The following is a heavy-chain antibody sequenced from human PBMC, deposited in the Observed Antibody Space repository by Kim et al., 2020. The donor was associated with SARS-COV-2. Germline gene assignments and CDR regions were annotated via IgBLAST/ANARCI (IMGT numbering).Heavy chain of an antibody. V-gene: IGHV3-49*04. CDR3: TRDLIPYFSYYDSSGYSFGY. D-gene: IGHD3-22*01. J-gene: IGHJ4*02. CDR2: IRSKAYGGTT. CDR1: GFTFGDYA. Sequence: GGSLRLSCTASGFTFGDYAMSWVRQAPGKGLEWVGFIRSKAYGGTTEYAASVKGRFTISRDDSKSIAYLQMNSLKTEDTAVYYCTRDLIPYFSYYDSSGYSFGYWGQGTLVTVSS.